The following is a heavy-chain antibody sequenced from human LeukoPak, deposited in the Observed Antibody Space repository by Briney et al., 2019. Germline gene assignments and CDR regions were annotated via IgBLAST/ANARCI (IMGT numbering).Heavy chain of an antibody. CDR2: ISGGATTT. CDR3: AKFHRRDYTSAGLGY. D-gene: IGHD3-3*01. Sequence: AGGSLRLSCAASGFTFSSYAMCWVRQAPGQGLEYVSSISGGATTTYYADSVKGRFTISRDNSKNTVHLQMNSLRAEDTAVYYCAKFHRRDYTSAGLGYWGQGTLVTVSS. J-gene: IGHJ4*02. CDR1: GFTFSSYA. V-gene: IGHV3-23*01.